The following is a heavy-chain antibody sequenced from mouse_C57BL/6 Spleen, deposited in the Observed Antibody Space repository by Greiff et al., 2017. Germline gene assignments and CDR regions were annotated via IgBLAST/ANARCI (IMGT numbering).Heavy chain of an antibody. CDR2: ISYDGSN. D-gene: IGHD1-1*01. V-gene: IGHV3-6*01. CDR3: ARFYYGHYFDY. Sequence: DVKLLESGPGLVKPSQSLSLTCSVTGYSITSGYYWNWIRQFPGNKLEWMGYISYDGSNNYNPSLKNRISITRDTSKNQFFLKLNSVTTEDTATYYCARFYYGHYFDYWGQGTTLTVSS. J-gene: IGHJ2*01. CDR1: GYSITSGYY.